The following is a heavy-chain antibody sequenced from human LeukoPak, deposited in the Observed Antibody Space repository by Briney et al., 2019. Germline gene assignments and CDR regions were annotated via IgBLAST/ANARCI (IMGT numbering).Heavy chain of an antibody. CDR1: GFTFSSYS. J-gene: IGHJ4*02. CDR2: ISSSSSTI. Sequence: GGSLRLSCAASGFTFSSYSTNWVRQAPGKGLEWVSYISSSSSTIYYADSVKGRFTISRDNAKNSLYLQMNSLRDEDTAVYYCARGDLGDYDSSGYYNWGQGTLVTVSS. D-gene: IGHD3-22*01. CDR3: ARGDLGDYDSSGYYN. V-gene: IGHV3-48*02.